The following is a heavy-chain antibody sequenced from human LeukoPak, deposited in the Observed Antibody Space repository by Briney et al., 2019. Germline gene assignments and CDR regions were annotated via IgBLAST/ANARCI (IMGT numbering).Heavy chain of an antibody. Sequence: ASVKVSCKASGYTFIGYYMHWVRQAPGQGLEWMGWINPNSGGTNYAQKFQGRVTMTRDTSISTAYMELSRLRSDDTAVYYCASSVSARPVRGAFDIWGQGTMVTVSS. J-gene: IGHJ3*02. V-gene: IGHV1-2*02. CDR2: INPNSGGT. D-gene: IGHD1-14*01. CDR3: ASSVSARPVRGAFDI. CDR1: GYTFIGYY.